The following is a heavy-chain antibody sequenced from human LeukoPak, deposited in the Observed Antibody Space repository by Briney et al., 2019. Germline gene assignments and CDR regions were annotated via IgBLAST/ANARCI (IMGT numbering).Heavy chain of an antibody. V-gene: IGHV3-21*01. J-gene: IGHJ4*02. CDR2: ISSSSSYI. Sequence: GGSLRLSCAASGFTFSSYAMSWVRQAPGKGLEWVSSISSSSSYIYYADSVKGRFTISRDNSKNTLYLQMNSLRAEDTAVYYCARDLEAAPDYWGQGTLVTVSS. CDR3: ARDLEAAPDY. CDR1: GFTFSSYA. D-gene: IGHD6-13*01.